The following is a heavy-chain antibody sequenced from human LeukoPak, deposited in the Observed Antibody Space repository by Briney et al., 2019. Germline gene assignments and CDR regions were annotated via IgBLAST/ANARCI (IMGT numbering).Heavy chain of an antibody. V-gene: IGHV3-64*01. CDR1: GFTFSSYA. CDR3: AKVHLHSGIAAAGLATDY. CDR2: ISSNGGST. Sequence: GGSLRLSCAASGFTFSSYAMHWVRQAPGKGLEYVSAISSNGGSTYYANSVKGRFTISRDNSKNTLYLQMNSLRAEDTAVYYCAKVHLHSGIAAAGLATDYWGQGTLVTVSS. D-gene: IGHD6-13*01. J-gene: IGHJ4*02.